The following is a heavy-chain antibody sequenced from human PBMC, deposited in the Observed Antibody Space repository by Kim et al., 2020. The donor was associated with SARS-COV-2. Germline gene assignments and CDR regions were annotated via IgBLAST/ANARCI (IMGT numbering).Heavy chain of an antibody. CDR2: ISGSGGST. J-gene: IGHJ4*02. V-gene: IGHV3-23*01. D-gene: IGHD3-22*01. CDR1: GFTFSSYA. Sequence: GGSLRLSCAASGFTFSSYAMSWVRQAPGKGLEWVSAISGSGGSTYYADSVKGRFTISRDNSKNTLYLQMNSLRAEDTAVYYCVMRDPYYYDSSGYSDYWGQGTLVTVSS. CDR3: VMRDPYYYDSSGYSDY.